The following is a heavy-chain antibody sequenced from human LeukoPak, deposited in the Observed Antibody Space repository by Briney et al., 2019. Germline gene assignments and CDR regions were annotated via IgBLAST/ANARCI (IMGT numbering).Heavy chain of an antibody. CDR1: GGSISSGSYY. J-gene: IGHJ5*02. D-gene: IGHD2-2*02. V-gene: IGHV4-61*02. CDR2: IYTSGST. CDR3: ARDWSGGCSSTSCYITHNWFDP. Sequence: SETLSLTCTVSGGSISSGSYYWRWIRQPAGTGLEWIGRIYTSGSTNCNPSLKSRVTISVDTSKNQFSLKLSSVTAADTAVYYCARDWSGGCSSTSCYITHNWFDPWGQGTLVTVSS.